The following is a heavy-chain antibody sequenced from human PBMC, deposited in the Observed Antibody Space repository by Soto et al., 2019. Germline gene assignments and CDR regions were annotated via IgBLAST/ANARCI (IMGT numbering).Heavy chain of an antibody. CDR1: GFTFSSYG. D-gene: IGHD2-15*01. V-gene: IGHV3-33*01. Sequence: QVWLVESGGGVVQPENSLRLSCAASGFTFSSYGMHWVRQAPGKGLEWVAIVWFNGRNEFYADSVEGRFTISRDNSKNTLYLQMNSLRAEDTAMYYCARALGGCSDGGCYSFAYWGQGALVTVSS. CDR2: VWFNGRNE. CDR3: ARALGGCSDGGCYSFAY. J-gene: IGHJ4*02.